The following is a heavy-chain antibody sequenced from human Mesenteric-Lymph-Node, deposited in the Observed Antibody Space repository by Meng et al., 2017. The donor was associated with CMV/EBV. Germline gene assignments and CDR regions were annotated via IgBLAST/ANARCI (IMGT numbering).Heavy chain of an antibody. CDR1: GFTFSSSG. J-gene: IGHJ4*02. Sequence: GESLKISCAASGFTFSSSGMHWVRQAPGKGLQWVAFIRYDGNNRYYAGSVKGRFTISRDISKNTLYLQMNSLRAEDTAVYYCAKDQSRITIFGVAETNDYWGQGTLGTVSS. D-gene: IGHD3-3*01. CDR2: IRYDGNNR. V-gene: IGHV3-30*02. CDR3: AKDQSRITIFGVAETNDY.